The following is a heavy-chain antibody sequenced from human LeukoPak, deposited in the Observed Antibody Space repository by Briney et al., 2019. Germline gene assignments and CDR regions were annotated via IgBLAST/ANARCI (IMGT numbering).Heavy chain of an antibody. CDR1: GDSVSRTDAG. V-gene: IGHV6-1*01. J-gene: IGHJ4*02. D-gene: IGHD5-24*01. CDR2: IYYRSHWYG. Sequence: SQTLSLTCAISGDSVSRTDAGWNWIRQSPSRGLEWLGRIYYRSHWYGDDVLSMKSRITINPDTAKNQFSLQLKSVTPEDTALYYCARVGEKAFHLWPEIDYWGQGTLVTVSS. CDR3: ARVGEKAFHLWPEIDY.